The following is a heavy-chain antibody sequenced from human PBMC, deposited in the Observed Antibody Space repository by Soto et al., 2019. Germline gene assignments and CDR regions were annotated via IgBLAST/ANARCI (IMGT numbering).Heavy chain of an antibody. D-gene: IGHD2-15*01. V-gene: IGHV2-5*02. CDR2: IYWDDDK. CDR1: GFSLRTSGVG. J-gene: IGHJ4*02. Sequence: QITLKESGPTLVKPTQTLTLTCTFSGFSLRTSGVGVGWIRQPPGKALEWLALIYWDDDKRYRPSLKSRLTITKDTSKSQVVLTMTTMDPVDTATYFCAHRGGSCYDYWGQGTLVTVSS. CDR3: AHRGGSCYDY.